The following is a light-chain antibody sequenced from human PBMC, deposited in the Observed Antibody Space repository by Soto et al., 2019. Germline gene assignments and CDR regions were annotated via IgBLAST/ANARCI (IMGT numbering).Light chain of an antibody. J-gene: IGLJ3*02. CDR2: VNN. CDR1: NSNIGAGYD. CDR3: QSYDSSLSGSRV. Sequence: QSALTQPPSVSGAPGQRVTISCTGSNSNIGAGYDVHWYQQFPGTAPKLLIYVNNNRPSGVPDRFSGSKSGTSASLAITGLQAEDEADYYCQSYDSSLSGSRVFGGGTKLTVL. V-gene: IGLV1-40*01.